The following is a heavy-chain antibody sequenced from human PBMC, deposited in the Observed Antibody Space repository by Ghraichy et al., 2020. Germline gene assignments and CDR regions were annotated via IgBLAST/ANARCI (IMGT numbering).Heavy chain of an antibody. J-gene: IGHJ4*02. Sequence: SQTLSLTCTVSGASVNSGSHFWTWIRQPPGKGLEWIGYVYYSGSTSYNPSLKSRVTISVDTSKNQFSLRLSSVTAADTAMYYCARGDSSGYYYVAPLDYWAREPWSPSPQ. D-gene: IGHD3-22*01. CDR1: GASVNSGSHF. CDR3: ARGDSSGYYYVAPLDY. CDR2: VYYSGST. V-gene: IGHV4-61*01.